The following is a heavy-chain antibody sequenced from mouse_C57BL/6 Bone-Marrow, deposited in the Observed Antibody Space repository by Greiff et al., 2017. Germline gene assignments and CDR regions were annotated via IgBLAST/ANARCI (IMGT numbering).Heavy chain of an antibody. J-gene: IGHJ4*01. Sequence: EVKLVESGGGLVQPGESLKLSCESNEYEFPSHDMSWVRKTPEKRMELVAAINTDGGSTYYPDTMERRFIISRDNTKKTLYLQMSSLRSEDTALYYCARLGAQAFYDAMDYWGQGTSVTVSS. CDR1: EYEFPSHD. CDR2: INTDGGST. D-gene: IGHD3-2*02. CDR3: ARLGAQAFYDAMDY. V-gene: IGHV5-2*01.